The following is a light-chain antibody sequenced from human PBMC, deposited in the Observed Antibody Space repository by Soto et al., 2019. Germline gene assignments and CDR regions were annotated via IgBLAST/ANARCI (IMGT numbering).Light chain of an antibody. CDR3: RSYTSSSSYV. CDR2: DVT. CDR1: SSDVGGYKY. V-gene: IGLV2-14*01. J-gene: IGLJ1*01. Sequence: QSALTQPASVSGSPGQSITISCTGTSSDVGGYKYVSWYQQHPDKAPKLIIYDVTNRPSGISNRFSGSKSGNTASLTISGLQDEDYADYYCRSYTSSSSYVFGTGTKVTVL.